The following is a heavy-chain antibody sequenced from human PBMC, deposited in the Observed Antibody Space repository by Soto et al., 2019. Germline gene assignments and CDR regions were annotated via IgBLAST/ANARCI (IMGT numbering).Heavy chain of an antibody. J-gene: IGHJ6*02. CDR1: GGTFRNSA. Sequence: QVQLEQSGAEVKKPGSSVKVSCKASGGTFRNSAISWVRQAPGQGLEWMGGIMPIFRSPDYAQKLQGRVTITADESTSIAYMELSGLRSDDTAVYYCARDNDRTQLGGNYYYILDVWGQGTTVTVSS. CDR2: IMPIFRSP. CDR3: ARDNDRTQLGGNYYYILDV. V-gene: IGHV1-69*12. D-gene: IGHD1-1*01.